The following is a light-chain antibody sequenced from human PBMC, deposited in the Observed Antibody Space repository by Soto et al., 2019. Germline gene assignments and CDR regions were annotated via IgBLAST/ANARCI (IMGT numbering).Light chain of an antibody. J-gene: IGKJ1*01. CDR1: ENIYNW. CDR2: DAS. V-gene: IGKV1-5*01. CDR3: QQYNSYWT. Sequence: DIQMTQSPSTLSASVGDRVTITCRASENIYNWLAWYQQKPGKAPKLLIFDASSLERGVPSRFSGSGSRTEFTLTISSLQPDDFATYHCQQYNSYWTFGQGTKVEIK.